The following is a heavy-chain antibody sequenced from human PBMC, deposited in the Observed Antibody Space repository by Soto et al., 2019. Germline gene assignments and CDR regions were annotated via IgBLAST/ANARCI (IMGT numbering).Heavy chain of an antibody. J-gene: IGHJ4*02. Sequence: GGSLRLSCAASGFTFSSYAMSWVRQAPGKGLEWVSAISGSGGSTYYADSVKGRFTISRDNSKDTLYLQMNSLRAEDMAVFYCAKAVRYCSSTSCHIITTSFDYWGQGTLVTVSS. V-gene: IGHV3-23*01. CDR3: AKAVRYCSSTSCHIITTSFDY. D-gene: IGHD2-2*02. CDR2: ISGSGGST. CDR1: GFTFSSYA.